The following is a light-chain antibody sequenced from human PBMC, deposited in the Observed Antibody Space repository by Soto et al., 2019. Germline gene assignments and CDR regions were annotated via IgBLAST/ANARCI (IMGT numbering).Light chain of an antibody. CDR3: AAWDDDLHVWL. V-gene: IGLV1-44*01. Sequence: QSVLTQPPSVSATPGQGVTLSCSGGVSNIGSTAVNWYQQVPGTAPKLLIYSSNQRPSGVPDRISGSKSGTSASLAISGLQSEDEADYYCAAWDDDLHVWLFGGGTKLTVL. CDR1: VSNIGSTA. CDR2: SSN. J-gene: IGLJ2*01.